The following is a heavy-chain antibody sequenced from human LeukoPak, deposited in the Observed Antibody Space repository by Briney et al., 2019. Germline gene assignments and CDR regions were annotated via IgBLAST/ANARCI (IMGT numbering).Heavy chain of an antibody. D-gene: IGHD6-6*01. Sequence: GGSLRLSCAASGFTFSSYSMNWVRPAPGKGLEWVSSISSSSSYIYYAVPVKGRFTISRDNAKNSLYLQMNSLRAEYTAVYCWARDLQIKQLVLANPPGDWGQGTLVTVSS. CDR1: GFTFSSYS. CDR2: ISSSSSYI. CDR3: ARDLQIKQLVLANPPGD. J-gene: IGHJ4*02. V-gene: IGHV3-21*01.